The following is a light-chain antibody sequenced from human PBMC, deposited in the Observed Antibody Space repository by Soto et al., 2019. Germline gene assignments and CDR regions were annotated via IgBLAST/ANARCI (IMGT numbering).Light chain of an antibody. Sequence: DIQMTQSPSSLSASVGDRVTITCRASQSISSYLNWYQQKPGKAPKLLIYAASSLQSGVPSRFSGXXXXXXXXXTISSLQPEDFATYYCQQSYSTPGTTFGPGTKVDIK. CDR3: QQSYSTPGTT. V-gene: IGKV1-39*01. J-gene: IGKJ3*01. CDR2: AAS. CDR1: QSISSY.